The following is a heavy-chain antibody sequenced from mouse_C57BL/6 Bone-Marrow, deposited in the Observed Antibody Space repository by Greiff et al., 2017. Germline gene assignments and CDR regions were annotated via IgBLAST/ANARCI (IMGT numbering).Heavy chain of an antibody. CDR2: ISGGGGNT. V-gene: IGHV5-9*01. J-gene: IGHJ1*03. CDR3: ARRPGGWYFDV. Sequence: EVNVVESGGGLVKPGGSLKLSCAASGFTFSSYTMSWVRQTPEKRLEWVATISGGGGNTYYPDSVKGRFTISRDNAKNTLYLQMSSLRSEDTALYYCARRPGGWYFDVWGTGTTVTVSS. CDR1: GFTFSSYT.